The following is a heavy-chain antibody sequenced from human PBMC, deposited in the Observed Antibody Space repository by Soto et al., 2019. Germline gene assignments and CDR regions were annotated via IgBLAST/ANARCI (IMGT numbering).Heavy chain of an antibody. CDR1: GGTFRSYA. D-gene: IGHD1-26*01. J-gene: IGHJ6*01. CDR2: IIPIFGTA. CDR3: ARDSSGSCAKYYSNDGVGE. V-gene: IGHV1-69*13. Sequence: SVKVSCKASGGTFRSYAISWVRQAPGQGLEWMGGIIPIFGTANYAQKFQGRVTITVDESTSTAYMELSSLRSEYTAVYYCARDSSGSCAKYYSNDGVGEWGHGSAFTVAS.